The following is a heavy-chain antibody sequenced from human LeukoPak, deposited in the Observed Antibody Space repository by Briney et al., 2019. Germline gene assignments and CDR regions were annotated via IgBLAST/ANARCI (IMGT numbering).Heavy chain of an antibody. CDR3: ARVIHGFGEYYFDY. Sequence: SETLSLTCTVSGGSISSYYWSWIRQPPGKGLEWIGYIYYSGSTSYNPSLKSRVTISVDTSKNQFSLKLSSVTAADTAVYYCARVIHGFGEYYFDYWGQGTLVTVSS. J-gene: IGHJ4*02. D-gene: IGHD3-10*01. CDR2: IYYSGST. CDR1: GGSISSYY. V-gene: IGHV4-59*08.